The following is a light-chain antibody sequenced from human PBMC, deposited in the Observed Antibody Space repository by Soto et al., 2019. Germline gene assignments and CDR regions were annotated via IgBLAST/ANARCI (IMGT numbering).Light chain of an antibody. Sequence: IVLTQSPDTLSLSPGERATLSCRASQSVSSSYLAWYQQKPGQAPRLLIYDASNRATGIPDRFSGSGSGIDFTLTISRLEPEDFAVYYCQQYGRSPDLFTFGPGTKVDIK. J-gene: IGKJ3*01. CDR1: QSVSSSY. V-gene: IGKV3-20*01. CDR2: DAS. CDR3: QQYGRSPDLFT.